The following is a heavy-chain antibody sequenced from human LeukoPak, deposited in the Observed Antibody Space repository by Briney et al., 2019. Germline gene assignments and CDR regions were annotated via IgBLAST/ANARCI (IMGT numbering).Heavy chain of an antibody. D-gene: IGHD3-9*01. CDR3: AKDLDDILTGSDY. CDR2: ISGSGGST. CDR1: GFTFSSYA. V-gene: IGHV3-23*01. Sequence: AGGSLRLSCAASGFTFSSYAMSWVRQAPGKGLEWVSAISGSGGSTYYADSVKARFTISRDNSKSTLYLQMNSLRAEDTAVYYGAKDLDDILTGSDYWGQGTLVTVSS. J-gene: IGHJ4*02.